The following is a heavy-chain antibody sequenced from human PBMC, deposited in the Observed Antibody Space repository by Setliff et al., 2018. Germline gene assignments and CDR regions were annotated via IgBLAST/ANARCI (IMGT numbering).Heavy chain of an antibody. J-gene: IGHJ3*02. V-gene: IGHV3-20*04. CDR2: INWNGGST. D-gene: IGHD6-19*01. CDR1: GFTFSGYG. CDR3: ARYSSGWTGGASDI. Sequence: GGSLRLSCAASGFTFSGYGIHWVRQAPGKGLEWVSGINWNGGSTGYAGSVKGRFTISRDNAKNSLYLQMNSLRVEDTALYYCARYSSGWTGGASDIWGQGTMVTVSS.